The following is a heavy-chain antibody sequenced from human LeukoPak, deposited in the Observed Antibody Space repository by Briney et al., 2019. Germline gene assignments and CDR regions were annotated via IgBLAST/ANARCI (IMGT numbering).Heavy chain of an antibody. CDR3: ARAPEGTMVRGVTNWFDP. CDR2: INHSGST. CDR1: GGSFSGYY. V-gene: IGHV4-34*01. J-gene: IGHJ5*02. Sequence: PSETLSLTCAVYGGSFSGYYRSWIRQPPGKGLEWIGEINHSGSTNYNPSLKSRVTIPVDTSKNQFSLKLSSVTAADTAVYYCARAPEGTMVRGVTNWFDPWGQGTLVTVSS. D-gene: IGHD3-10*01.